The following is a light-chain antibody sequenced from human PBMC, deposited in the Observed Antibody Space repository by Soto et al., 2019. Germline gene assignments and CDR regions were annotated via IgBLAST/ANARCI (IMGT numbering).Light chain of an antibody. CDR1: QSVSNSY. Sequence: EIVLTQSPGTLSLSPGERATLSCRASQSVSNSYLAWYQQKLGQAPRLLIYGASSRATGIPDRFSGSGSGTDFTLIISRLEPEDFAVYFCQQYGSSPVTFGQGTKLEIK. J-gene: IGKJ2*01. CDR2: GAS. V-gene: IGKV3-20*01. CDR3: QQYGSSPVT.